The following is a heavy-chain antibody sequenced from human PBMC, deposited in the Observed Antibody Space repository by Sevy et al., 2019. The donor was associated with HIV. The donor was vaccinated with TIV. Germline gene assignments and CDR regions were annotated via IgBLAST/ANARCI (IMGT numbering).Heavy chain of an antibody. J-gene: IGHJ4*02. Sequence: ASVKVSCKVSGYTLNKLSMHWVRQAPGKGLEWMGSFDPEDGETFYAQKLQGRVTMTEDTSTYTAYMELSSLRSEDTAVYYCAATMDYYESSGPPFDYWGQGTLVTVSS. CDR1: GYTLNKLS. CDR3: AATMDYYESSGPPFDY. V-gene: IGHV1-24*01. CDR2: FDPEDGET. D-gene: IGHD3-22*01.